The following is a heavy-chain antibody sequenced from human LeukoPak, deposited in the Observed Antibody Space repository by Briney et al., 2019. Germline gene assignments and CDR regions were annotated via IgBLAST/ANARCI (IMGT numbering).Heavy chain of an antibody. CDR3: ARTYYYGSGSSYFDP. Sequence: SETLSLTCAVYGGSFSGYYWSWIRQPPGKGLEWIGEINHSGSTNYNPSLKSRVTISVDTSKNQFSLKLSSVTAADTAVYYCARTYYYGSGSSYFDPWGQGTLVTVSS. D-gene: IGHD3-10*01. CDR1: GGSFSGYY. J-gene: IGHJ5*02. CDR2: INHSGST. V-gene: IGHV4-34*01.